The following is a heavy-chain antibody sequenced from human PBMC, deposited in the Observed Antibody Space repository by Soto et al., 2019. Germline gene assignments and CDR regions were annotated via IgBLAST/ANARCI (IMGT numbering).Heavy chain of an antibody. D-gene: IGHD4-17*01. V-gene: IGHV3-23*01. Sequence: EVQLLESGGGLVQPGGSLRLSCAASGFTFSNYVMSWVRQAPGKWLEWVSASSGSGVYTYHADSVKGRFTISIENSKNTLYLQMNSLSAEDTAVYYCAKGEHGDHGDDVGDYWGQGTLVTVSS. CDR1: GFTFSNYV. CDR3: AKGEHGDHGDDVGDY. J-gene: IGHJ4*02. CDR2: SSGSGVYT.